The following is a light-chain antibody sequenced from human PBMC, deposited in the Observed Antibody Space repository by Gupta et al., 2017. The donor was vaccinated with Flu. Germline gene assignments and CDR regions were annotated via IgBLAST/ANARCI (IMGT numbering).Light chain of an antibody. J-gene: IGKJ4*01. CDR3: QQDKEWL. Sequence: ELVMTQSPATLSVSPGERATLSCRASQSISYNLAWYQQKPGQAPRLLIYDASIRAKGVSARFSGSGSGTVFTLTISSLQSEDFAIYYCQQDKEWLFGGGTKVEI. CDR2: DAS. CDR1: QSISYN. V-gene: IGKV3-15*01.